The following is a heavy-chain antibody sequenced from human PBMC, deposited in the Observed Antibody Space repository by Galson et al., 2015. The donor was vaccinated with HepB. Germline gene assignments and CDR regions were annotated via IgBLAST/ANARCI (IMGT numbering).Heavy chain of an antibody. CDR3: ARDLASYVRYYYGMDV. CDR2: ISHSTNSI. Sequence: SLRLSCAASGFTFNNYNMNWVRQAPGKGLEWVSYISHSTNSIYYADSVRGRFTIPRDNSKNTLYLQMNSLRAEDTAVYYCARDLASYVRYYYGMDVWGQGTTVTVSS. D-gene: IGHD3-16*01. V-gene: IGHV3-48*01. J-gene: IGHJ6*02. CDR1: GFTFNNYN.